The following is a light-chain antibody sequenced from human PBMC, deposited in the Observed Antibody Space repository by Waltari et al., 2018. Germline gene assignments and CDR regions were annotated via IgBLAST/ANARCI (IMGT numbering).Light chain of an antibody. J-gene: IGKJ4*01. V-gene: IGKV4-1*01. CDR2: WAS. CDR3: QQYLFAPVT. Sequence: DIVMTQSPDSLAVCLGERATINCKSSQSVLYSSNNMNYLAWYQQKPGQPPELLIYWASTRKSGVPDRFSGSGSGTDFTLTITSLQAEDVAAYYCQQYLFAPVTFGGGTKVEIK. CDR1: QSVLYSSNNMNY.